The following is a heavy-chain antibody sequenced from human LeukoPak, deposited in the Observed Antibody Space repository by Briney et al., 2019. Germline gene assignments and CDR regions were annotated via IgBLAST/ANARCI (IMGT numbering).Heavy chain of an antibody. V-gene: IGHV3-74*01. J-gene: IGHJ4*02. CDR1: GFTFSTYW. CDR3: ARTAYSDYSLGF. Sequence: PGGSLRLSCAASGFTFSTYWMHWVRQAPGKGLVWVSRINGDGSGTSYADSVKGRFTISRDNAKNSLNLQMNSLRAEDTAVYYCARTAYSDYSLGFWGQGTLVTVSS. CDR2: INGDGSGT. D-gene: IGHD5-12*01.